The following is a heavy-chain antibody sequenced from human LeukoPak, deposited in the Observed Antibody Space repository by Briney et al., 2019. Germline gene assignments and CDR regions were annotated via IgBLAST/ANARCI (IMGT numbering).Heavy chain of an antibody. CDR2: IDPNSGGT. D-gene: IGHD6-13*01. V-gene: IGHV1-2*06. Sequence: ASVKVSCQASGYTFTGYYMHWVRQAPGQGLEWMGRIDPNSGGTNYAQKFQGRVTMTRDTSISTAYMELSRLRSDDTAVYYCAREVGVTWGRWYRGGMAYWGQGTLVTVSS. CDR1: GYTFTGYY. CDR3: AREVGVTWGRWYRGGMAY. J-gene: IGHJ4*02.